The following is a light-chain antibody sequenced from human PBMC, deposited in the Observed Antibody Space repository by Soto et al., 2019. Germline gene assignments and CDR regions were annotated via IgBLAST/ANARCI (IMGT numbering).Light chain of an antibody. CDR3: HQTLSLPPT. Sequence: DIQMTQSPSSVSASVGDRVTITCRASQAIDSWLAWYQQKPGEAPKLLIFTVSLLHSGVPPRFSGSGSGTEFTLPISSLQPEDFATYYCHQTLSLPPTFGQGTKV. CDR2: TVS. J-gene: IGKJ1*01. CDR1: QAIDSW. V-gene: IGKV1-12*01.